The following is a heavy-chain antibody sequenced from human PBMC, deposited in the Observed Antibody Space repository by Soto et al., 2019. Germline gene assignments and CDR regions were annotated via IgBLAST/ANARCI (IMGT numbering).Heavy chain of an antibody. CDR1: GYSFTSYW. V-gene: IGHV5-51*01. Sequence: GESLKISCKGSGYSFTSYWIGWVRQMPGKGLEWMGIIYPGDSDTRYSPSFQGQVTISADNSISTAYLQWSSLKASDTATYYCARRLVRGVTPLAYGMDVWGQGTTVTVSS. CDR3: ARRLVRGVTPLAYGMDV. J-gene: IGHJ6*02. CDR2: IYPGDSDT. D-gene: IGHD3-10*01.